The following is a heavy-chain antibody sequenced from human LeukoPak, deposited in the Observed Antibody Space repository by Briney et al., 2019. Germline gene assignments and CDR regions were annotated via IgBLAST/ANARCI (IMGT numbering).Heavy chain of an antibody. CDR1: GFTFGDYA. D-gene: IGHD2-15*01. CDR3: TRDSAVDCSGGSCYSFDY. V-gene: IGHV3-49*04. J-gene: IGHJ4*02. Sequence: SGGSLRPSCTASGFTFGDYAMSWVRQAPGKGLEWVGFIRSKAYGGTTEYAASVKGRFTISRDDSKSIAYLQMNSLKTEDTAVYYCTRDSAVDCSGGSCYSFDYWGQGTLVTVSS. CDR2: IRSKAYGGTT.